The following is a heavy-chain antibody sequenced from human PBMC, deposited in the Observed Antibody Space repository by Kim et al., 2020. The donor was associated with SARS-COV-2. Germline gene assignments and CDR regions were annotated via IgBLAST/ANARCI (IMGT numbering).Heavy chain of an antibody. CDR2: ISSSGRTI. Sequence: GGSLRLSCAASGFTFSSYEMNWVRQAPGKGREWVSYISSSGRTIYYADSVKGRFTISKDNAKYSLYLQTNSLRAEDTAVYYCARTGVRGAINPIRLDCCGQVALVPISS. D-gene: IGHD3-10*01. CDR1: GFTFSSYE. CDR3: ARTGVRGAINPIRLDC. J-gene: IGHJ5*01. V-gene: IGHV3-48*03.